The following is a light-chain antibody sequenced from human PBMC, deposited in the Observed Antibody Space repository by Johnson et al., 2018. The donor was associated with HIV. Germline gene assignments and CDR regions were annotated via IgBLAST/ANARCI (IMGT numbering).Light chain of an antibody. CDR3: GTWDSSLSAIYV. CDR2: DNN. CDR1: SSNIGNNY. V-gene: IGLV1-51*01. Sequence: QSISTQPPSVSAAPGQKVTISCSGSSSNIGNNYVSWYQQLPGTAPKLLIYDNNKRPSGIPDRFSGSKSGTSATLCITGLQTGDEADYYCGTWDSSLSAIYVFGTGTKVTVL. J-gene: IGLJ1*01.